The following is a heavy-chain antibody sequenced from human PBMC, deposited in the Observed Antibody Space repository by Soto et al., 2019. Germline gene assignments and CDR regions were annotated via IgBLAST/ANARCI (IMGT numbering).Heavy chain of an antibody. CDR1: GFTFDDYA. D-gene: IGHD2-15*01. CDR2: ISWDGGST. V-gene: IGHV3-43D*04. CDR3: AKDMGCSGCSCYAAYYYGMDV. J-gene: IGHJ6*02. Sequence: EVQLVESGGVVVQPGGSLRLSCAASGFTFDDYAMHWVRQAPGKGLEWVSLISWDGGSTYYADSVKGRFTISRDNSKNSLYLQMNSLRAEDTDLYYCAKDMGCSGCSCYAAYYYGMDVWGQGTTVTVSS.